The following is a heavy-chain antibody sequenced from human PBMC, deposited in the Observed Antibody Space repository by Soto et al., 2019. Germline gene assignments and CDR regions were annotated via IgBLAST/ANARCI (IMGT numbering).Heavy chain of an antibody. D-gene: IGHD3-3*01. CDR2: ISAYNGNT. CDR1: GYTYTSYG. Sequence: GASVKVSRKASGYTYTSYGISWVRQAPGKGLEWMGWISAYNGNTNYAQKLQGRVTMTTDTSTSTAYMELRSLRSDDTAVYYCARDHNYDFWSGYYTEVDYWGQGTLVTVSS. V-gene: IGHV1-18*01. J-gene: IGHJ4*02. CDR3: ARDHNYDFWSGYYTEVDY.